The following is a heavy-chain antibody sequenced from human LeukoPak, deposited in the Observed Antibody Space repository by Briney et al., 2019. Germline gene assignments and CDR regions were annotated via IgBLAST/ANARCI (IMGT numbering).Heavy chain of an antibody. Sequence: ASVKVSCKASGYTFTSYGISWVRQAPGQGLEWMGWISPYNDNTNYAQKLQGRVTMTTDTSTSTAYMELRSLRSDDTAVYYCATSVREKTYYYDSSGSKPFDYWGQGTLVTVSS. CDR1: GYTFTSYG. D-gene: IGHD3-22*01. CDR2: ISPYNDNT. V-gene: IGHV1-18*01. CDR3: ATSVREKTYYYDSSGSKPFDY. J-gene: IGHJ4*02.